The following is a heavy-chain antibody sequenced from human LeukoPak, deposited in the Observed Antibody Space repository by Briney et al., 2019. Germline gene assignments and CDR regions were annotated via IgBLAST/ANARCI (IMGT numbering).Heavy chain of an antibody. CDR2: MNPNSGNT. CDR3: AKDSPLRWELLGWYYFDY. CDR1: GYTFTSYD. Sequence: VASVKVSCKASGYTFTSYDINWVRQATGRGLEWMGWMNPNSGNTGYAQKFQGRVTMTRNTSISTAYMELNSLRAEDTAVYYCAKDSPLRWELLGWYYFDYWGQGTLVTVSS. D-gene: IGHD1-26*01. J-gene: IGHJ4*02. V-gene: IGHV1-8*01.